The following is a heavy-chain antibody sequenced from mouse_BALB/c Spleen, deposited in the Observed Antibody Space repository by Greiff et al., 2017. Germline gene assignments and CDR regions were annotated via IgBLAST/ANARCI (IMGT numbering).Heavy chain of an antibody. CDR2: IRLKSNNYAT. CDR3: TRWRGNYWYFDV. J-gene: IGHJ1*01. CDR1: GFTFSNYW. V-gene: IGHV6-6*02. D-gene: IGHD2-1*01. Sequence: EVMLVESGGGLVQPGGSMKLSCVASGFTFSNYWMNWVRQSPEKGLEWVAEIRLKSNNYATHYAESVKGRFTISRDDSKSSVYLQMNNLRAEDTGIYYCTRWRGNYWYFDVWGAGTTVTVSS.